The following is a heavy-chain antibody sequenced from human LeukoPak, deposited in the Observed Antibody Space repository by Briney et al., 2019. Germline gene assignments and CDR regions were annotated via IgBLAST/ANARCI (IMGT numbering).Heavy chain of an antibody. CDR1: GGSFSGYY. CDR3: ARALTARNAFDI. J-gene: IGHJ3*02. D-gene: IGHD2-21*02. Sequence: SETLSLTCAVYGGSFSGYYWSWIRQPPGKGLEWIGEINHSGSTNYNPSLKSRVTISVDTSKNQFSLKLSSVTAADTAVYYCARALTARNAFDIWGQGTMVTVSS. CDR2: INHSGST. V-gene: IGHV4-34*01.